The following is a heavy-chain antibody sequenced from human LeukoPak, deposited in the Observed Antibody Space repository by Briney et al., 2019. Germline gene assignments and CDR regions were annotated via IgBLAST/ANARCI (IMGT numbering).Heavy chain of an antibody. CDR1: GGSISSYY. CDR2: IYYSGST. V-gene: IGHV4-59*01. D-gene: IGHD6-19*01. CDR3: ARLGSRIAVAGNPHNWFDP. J-gene: IGHJ5*02. Sequence: SETLSLTCTVSGGSISSYYWSWIRQPPGKGLEWIGYIYYSGSTNYNPSLKSRVTISVDTSKNQFSLKLSSVTAADTAVYYCARLGSRIAVAGNPHNWFDPWGQGTLVTVSS.